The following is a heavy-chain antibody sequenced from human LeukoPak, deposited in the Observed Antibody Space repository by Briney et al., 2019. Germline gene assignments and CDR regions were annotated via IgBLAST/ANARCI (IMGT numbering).Heavy chain of an antibody. V-gene: IGHV4-59*08. CDR3: ARVRYCSTNRCYDREFDN. Sequence: PSETLSLTCTVSGGSISGYYWSWMRQPPRKGLEWIGHIYYTGSTNYNPSLKSRVTISVDTSKNQLSLKLSSVTAADTAVYYCARVRYCSTNRCYDREFDNWGQGTLVTVSS. D-gene: IGHD2-2*01. CDR2: IYYTGST. J-gene: IGHJ4*02. CDR1: GGSISGYY.